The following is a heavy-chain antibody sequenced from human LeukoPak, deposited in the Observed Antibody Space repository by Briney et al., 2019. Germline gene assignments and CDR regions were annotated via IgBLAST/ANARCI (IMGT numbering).Heavy chain of an antibody. V-gene: IGHV3-23*01. D-gene: IGHD3-16*01. CDR3: AKGYYDYVWGSYYFDY. CDR1: GFTFRRYA. CDR2: ISGSGGST. Sequence: GGSLRLSCAPSGFTFRRYAMSWVRQAPGKGLEWVSAISGSGGSTYYADSVKGRFTISIDNARDTLYMQMTSLRAEDTAVYYGAKGYYDYVWGSYYFDYWGQGTLVTVSS. J-gene: IGHJ4*02.